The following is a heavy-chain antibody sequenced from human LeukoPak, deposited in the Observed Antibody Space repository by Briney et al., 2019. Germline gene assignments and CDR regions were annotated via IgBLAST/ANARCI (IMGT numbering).Heavy chain of an antibody. CDR1: GGSISSYY. V-gene: IGHV4-59*01. CDR2: IYYSGST. J-gene: IGHJ6*02. CDR3: ARDNDSSTWYSSGMDV. D-gene: IGHD6-13*01. Sequence: SETLSLTCTDSGGSISSYYWSWIRQPPGKGLEWIGYIYYSGSTNYNPSLKSRVTISVDTSKNQFSLKLSSVTATDTAVYYCARDNDSSTWYSSGMDVWGQGTTVTVSS.